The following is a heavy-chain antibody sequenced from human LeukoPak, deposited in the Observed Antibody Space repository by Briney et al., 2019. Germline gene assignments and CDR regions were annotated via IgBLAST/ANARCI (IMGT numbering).Heavy chain of an antibody. V-gene: IGHV3-7*03. CDR1: GFTFSSYW. D-gene: IGHD3-10*01. J-gene: IGHJ4*02. CDR2: IKQDGSEK. CDR3: ARSNYYGSGPNFDY. Sequence: GGSLRLSCAASGFTFSSYWMSWVRQAPGKGLEWVANIKQDGSEKYYVDSVKGRFTISRDNAKNSLYLQMNSLRAEDTAAYYCARSNYYGSGPNFDYWGQGTLVTVSS.